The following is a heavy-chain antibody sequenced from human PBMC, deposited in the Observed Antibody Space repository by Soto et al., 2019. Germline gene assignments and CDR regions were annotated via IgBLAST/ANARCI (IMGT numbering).Heavy chain of an antibody. CDR2: IYYSGST. D-gene: IGHD3-22*01. CDR1: GGSVSSGSYY. CDR3: ARAGYDSSGYPTPNFDY. V-gene: IGHV4-61*01. J-gene: IGHJ4*02. Sequence: ASETLSLTCTVSGGSVSSGSYYWSWIRQPPGKGLEWIGYIYYSGSTNYNPSLKSRVTISVDTSKNQFSLKLSSVTAADTAVYYCARAGYDSSGYPTPNFDYWGQGTLVTVSS.